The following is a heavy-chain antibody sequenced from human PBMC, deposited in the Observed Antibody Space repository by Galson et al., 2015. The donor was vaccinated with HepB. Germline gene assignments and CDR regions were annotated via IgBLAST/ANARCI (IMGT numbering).Heavy chain of an antibody. CDR1: GFTFSDDY. Sequence: SCAASGFTFSDDYMSWIRQAPGKGLDWISYISSSSDFTNYADSVRGRFTISRDNAKNSLYLQMNSLRVEDTAVYYCARARGSGPAAYFDYWGQGILVTVSS. CDR2: ISSSSDFT. V-gene: IGHV3-11*05. CDR3: ARARGSGPAAYFDY. J-gene: IGHJ4*02. D-gene: IGHD6-19*01.